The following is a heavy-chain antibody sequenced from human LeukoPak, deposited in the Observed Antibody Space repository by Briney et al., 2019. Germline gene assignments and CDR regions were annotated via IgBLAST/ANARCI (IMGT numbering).Heavy chain of an antibody. D-gene: IGHD6-19*01. V-gene: IGHV4-61*01. J-gene: IGHJ4*02. CDR1: GGSVSSGSYY. CDR3: ASGGPYSGWSLGGY. Sequence: PSETLSLTCIVSGGSVSSGSYYWSWIRQPPGKGLEWIGYIYYSGSTNYNPSLKSRVTISVDTSKNQFSLKLSSVTAADTAVYYCASGGPYSGWSLGGYWGQGTLVTVSS. CDR2: IYYSGST.